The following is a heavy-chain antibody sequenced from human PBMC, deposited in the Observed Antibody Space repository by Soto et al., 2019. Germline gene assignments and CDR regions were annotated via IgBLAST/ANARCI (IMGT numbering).Heavy chain of an antibody. Sequence: QVQLQQWGAGLLKPSETLSLTCAVYGGSFSGYYWSWIRQPPGKGLEWIGEINHSGSTNYNPSLKSRVTISVDTSKNQFSLKLSSVPAADTAVYYCASRITSSLGFDPWGQGTLVTVSS. J-gene: IGHJ5*02. D-gene: IGHD3-10*01. V-gene: IGHV4-34*01. CDR1: GGSFSGYY. CDR2: INHSGST. CDR3: ASRITSSLGFDP.